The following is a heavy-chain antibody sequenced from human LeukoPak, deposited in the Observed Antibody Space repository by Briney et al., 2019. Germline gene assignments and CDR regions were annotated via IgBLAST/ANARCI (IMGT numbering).Heavy chain of an antibody. D-gene: IGHD6-19*01. CDR2: ISGSGGST. Sequence: GGSLRLSCAASGFTFSSDAMSWVRQAPGKGLEWVSAISGSGGSTYYADSVKGRLTISRDNSKNTLYLQMNSLRAEDTAVYYCAKDSIAVAAYYFDYWGQGTLVTVSS. CDR3: AKDSIAVAAYYFDY. J-gene: IGHJ4*02. CDR1: GFTFSSDA. V-gene: IGHV3-23*01.